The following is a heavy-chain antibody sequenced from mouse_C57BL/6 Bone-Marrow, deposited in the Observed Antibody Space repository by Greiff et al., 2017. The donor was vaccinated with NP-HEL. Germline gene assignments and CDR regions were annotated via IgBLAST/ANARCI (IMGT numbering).Heavy chain of an antibody. J-gene: IGHJ4*01. D-gene: IGHD1-1*01. Sequence: EVKVVESGGGLVQPGGSLKLSCAASGFTFSDYGMAWVRQAPRKGPEWVAFISNLAYSIYYADTVTGRFTISRENAKNTLALEMSSLRSEDTAMYYCARGGYGSSFYYYAMDYWGQGTSVTVSS. CDR3: ARGGYGSSFYYYAMDY. CDR2: ISNLAYSI. V-gene: IGHV5-15*01. CDR1: GFTFSDYG.